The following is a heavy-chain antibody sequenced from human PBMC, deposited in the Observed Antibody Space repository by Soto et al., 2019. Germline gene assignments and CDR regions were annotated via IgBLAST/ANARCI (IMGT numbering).Heavy chain of an antibody. V-gene: IGHV3-74*01. CDR3: ARGINGDYGSDY. Sequence: EVQLVESGGGLVQPGGSLRLSCAASGFTFSSYWMHWVRQAPGKGLVWVSRIIRDGSTTNYADSVKGRFTISRDNAKNTLYLQMNSLRAEDTAVYYCARGINGDYGSDYWGQGTPVTVSS. CDR2: IIRDGSTT. J-gene: IGHJ4*02. CDR1: GFTFSSYW. D-gene: IGHD4-17*01.